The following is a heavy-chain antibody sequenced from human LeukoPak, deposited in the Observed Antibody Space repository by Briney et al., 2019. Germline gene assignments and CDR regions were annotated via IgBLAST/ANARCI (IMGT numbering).Heavy chain of an antibody. D-gene: IGHD6-13*01. CDR3: AKAAVYSRNWTPFDD. J-gene: IGHJ4*02. Sequence: PGGSLRLSCAASGFTFSSYGMHWVRQAPGKGLEWVALLSGDETYIDYTDSVKGRFTISRDTSKNTLFLQMNSLRADDTAIYYCAKAAVYSRNWTPFDDWGQGTLVTVSS. V-gene: IGHV3-33*05. CDR1: GFTFSSYG. CDR2: LSGDETYI.